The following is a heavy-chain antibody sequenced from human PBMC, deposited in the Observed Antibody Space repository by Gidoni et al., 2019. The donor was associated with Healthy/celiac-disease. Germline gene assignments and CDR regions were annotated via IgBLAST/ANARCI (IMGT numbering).Heavy chain of an antibody. D-gene: IGHD3-16*01. J-gene: IGHJ3*02. CDR3: VKEGPFASRAFDI. CDR2: ISSNGGST. CDR1: GFTFSSYA. V-gene: IGHV3-64D*08. Sequence: EVQLVESGGGLVQPGGSLRLSCSASGFTFSSYAMHWVRQAPGKGLEYVSAISSNGGSTYYADSVKGRFTISRDNSKNTLYLQMSSLRAEDTAVYYCVKEGPFASRAFDIWGQGTMVTVSS.